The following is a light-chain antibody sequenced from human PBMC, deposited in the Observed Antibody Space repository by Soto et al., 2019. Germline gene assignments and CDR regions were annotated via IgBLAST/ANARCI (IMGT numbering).Light chain of an antibody. J-gene: IGLJ3*02. CDR3: SSYTSSNTWV. V-gene: IGLV2-14*01. CDR2: QVT. CDR1: SSDVGGYNY. Sequence: QSALTQPASVSGSPGQSITISCTGTSSDVGGYNYVSWYQQHPDKAPKLMIYQVTNRPSGVSNRFSGSKSANTASLTISGLQADDEADYYCSSYTSSNTWVFGGGTKLTV.